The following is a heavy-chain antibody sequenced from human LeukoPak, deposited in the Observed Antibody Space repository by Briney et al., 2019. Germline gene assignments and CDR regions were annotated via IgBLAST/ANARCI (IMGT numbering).Heavy chain of an antibody. Sequence: NPSETLSLTCAVYGGSFSGYYWSWIRQPPGKGLEWIGEINHSGSTNYNPSLKSRVTISVDTSKNQFSLKLSSVTAADTAVYYCARVKLTYCYDSSGYSPHPTFDYWGQGTLVTVSS. CDR1: GGSFSGYY. CDR3: ARVKLTYCYDSSGYSPHPTFDY. D-gene: IGHD3-22*01. V-gene: IGHV4-34*01. CDR2: INHSGST. J-gene: IGHJ4*02.